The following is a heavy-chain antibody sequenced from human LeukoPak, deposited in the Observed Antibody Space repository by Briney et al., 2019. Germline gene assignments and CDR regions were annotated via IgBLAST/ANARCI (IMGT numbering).Heavy chain of an antibody. CDR2: IYTGGNT. D-gene: IGHD3-3*01. Sequence: SETLSLTCTASGVSINSYDWSWVRQPAGKGLEWIGRIYTGGNTNYYPSLMSRVPMSVETSQEHFSLRLTSVTAADPAVYYCASSFAVAGYYQGMDVWGQGTTVTVSS. CDR3: ASSFAVAGYYQGMDV. V-gene: IGHV4-4*07. CDR1: GVSINSYD. J-gene: IGHJ6*02.